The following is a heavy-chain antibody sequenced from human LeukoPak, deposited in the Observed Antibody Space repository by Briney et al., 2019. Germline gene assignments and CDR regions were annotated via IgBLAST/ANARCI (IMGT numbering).Heavy chain of an antibody. D-gene: IGHD5-24*01. V-gene: IGHV4-4*09. CDR1: GGSIGTYY. CDR2: IYVTGT. CDR3: ARSGKDGRLDY. Sequence: SETLSLTCTVSGGSIGTYYWSWVRQSPGTGLEWIGYIYVTGTRYNPYLQSRVTISVDTSKNQFSLKLSSVTAADTAVYYCARSGKDGRLDYWGQGTLVTVSS. J-gene: IGHJ4*02.